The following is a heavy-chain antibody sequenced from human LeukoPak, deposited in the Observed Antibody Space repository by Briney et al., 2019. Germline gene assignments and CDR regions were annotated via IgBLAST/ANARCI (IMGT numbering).Heavy chain of an antibody. CDR2: ISSGSTYI. CDR1: GFTFNKFA. D-gene: IGHD6-19*01. Sequence: PGGSLRLSCEASGFTFNKFAMSWVRQPPGKGLEWVSFISSGSTYIYYADSLKGRFTISRDNAKNSLYLQMNSLRAEDTSVYYCARGDFSSGLDYWGQGTLVTVSS. V-gene: IGHV3-21*01. J-gene: IGHJ4*02. CDR3: ARGDFSSGLDY.